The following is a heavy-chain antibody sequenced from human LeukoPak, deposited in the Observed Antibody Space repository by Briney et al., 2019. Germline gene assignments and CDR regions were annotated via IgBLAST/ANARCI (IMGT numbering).Heavy chain of an antibody. CDR2: IYHSGST. CDR1: GGSISSSNW. Sequence: SETLSLTCAVSGGSISSSNWWSWVRQPPGKGLEWIGEIYHSGSTNYNPSLKSRVTISVDKSKNQFSLKLSSVTAADTAVYYCARVSSRRLPPSYSYGRRNYFDYWGQGTLVTVSS. CDR3: ARVSSRRLPPSYSYGRRNYFDY. D-gene: IGHD3-10*01. V-gene: IGHV4-4*02. J-gene: IGHJ4*02.